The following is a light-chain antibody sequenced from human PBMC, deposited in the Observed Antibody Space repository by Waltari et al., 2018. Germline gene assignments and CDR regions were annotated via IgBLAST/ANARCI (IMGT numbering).Light chain of an antibody. CDR1: QSISSY. J-gene: IGKJ1*01. Sequence: DIQMTQSPSSLSASVGDRVTITCRASQSISSYLNWYQQKPGKAPKLLIYAASSLQSGVPSRFSGSGSGTDFTLTISSLQPEDIATYYCQQYKDLPRTFGQGTKVEI. CDR2: AAS. CDR3: QQYKDLPRT. V-gene: IGKV1-39*01.